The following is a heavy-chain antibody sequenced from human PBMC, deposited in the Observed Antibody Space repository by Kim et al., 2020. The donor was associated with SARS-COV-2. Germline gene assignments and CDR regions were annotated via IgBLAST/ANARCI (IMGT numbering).Heavy chain of an antibody. CDR2: IYCSGST. V-gene: IGHV4-39*01. CDR1: GGSISSSSYY. J-gene: IGHJ6*01. D-gene: IGHD6-19*01. Sequence: SETLSLTCTVSGGSISSSSYYWGWIRQPPGKGLEWIVSIYCSGSTYYNPSLKSRVTISVDTSKNQFSLKLSSVTAAGTAVYYCARRLGGWRNYGMDVWLQGPTVTV. CDR3: ARRLGGWRNYGMDV.